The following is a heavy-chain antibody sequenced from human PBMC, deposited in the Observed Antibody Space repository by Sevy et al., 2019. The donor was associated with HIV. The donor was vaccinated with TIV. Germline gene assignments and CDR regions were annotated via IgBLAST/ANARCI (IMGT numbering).Heavy chain of an antibody. Sequence: ASVKVSCEPSGATFNDYYLHWVQQAPGQGLEWMGRIHPKNGGTNYAQKFQGRVTMTRDTSIGTTYMELSSLRSDDTAMYYCARESLHYSNYDSWGQGTLVTVSS. D-gene: IGHD4-4*01. J-gene: IGHJ4*02. CDR3: ARESLHYSNYDS. CDR2: IHPKNGGT. CDR1: GATFNDYY. V-gene: IGHV1-2*06.